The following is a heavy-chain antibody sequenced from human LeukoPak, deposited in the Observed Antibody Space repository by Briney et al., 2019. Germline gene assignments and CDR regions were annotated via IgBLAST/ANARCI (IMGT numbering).Heavy chain of an antibody. CDR2: IRYDGSKK. Sequence: PGGSLRLSCVASGFDFSTYGMHWIRQAPGKGLEWLAVIRYDGSKKYYADSVTGRFTISRDDSKNTLYLHMSGLRDDDTAVYYCASAYSAGWFSYWGQGTPVIVSS. J-gene: IGHJ4*02. CDR3: ASAYSAGWFSY. CDR1: GFDFSTYG. V-gene: IGHV3-33*01. D-gene: IGHD6-13*01.